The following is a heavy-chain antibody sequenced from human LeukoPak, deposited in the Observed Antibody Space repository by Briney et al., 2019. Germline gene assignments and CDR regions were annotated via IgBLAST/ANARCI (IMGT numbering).Heavy chain of an antibody. D-gene: IGHD4-23*01. CDR1: GFTFNSYG. Sequence: GGSLRLSCAASGFTFNSYGMNWVRQAPGKGLEWVSSISSSSSYIYYADSVKGQFTISRDNAKNSLYLQMNSLRAEDTAVYYCARDDYGGPDYWGQGTLVTVSS. J-gene: IGHJ4*02. CDR3: ARDDYGGPDY. V-gene: IGHV3-21*01. CDR2: ISSSSSYI.